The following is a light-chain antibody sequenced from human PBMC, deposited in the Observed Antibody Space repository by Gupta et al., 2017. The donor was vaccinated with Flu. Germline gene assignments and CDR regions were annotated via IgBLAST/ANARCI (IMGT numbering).Light chain of an antibody. CDR3: QQYYTTPWT. Sequence: DIVMTQSTDSLAVSLGATATINCKSSQNVLYISNNKNYLAWYQQKPGQPPKLLISWASTRESGVPDRFSGRGSGTDFTLIISSLQAEDVAVYYCQQYYTTPWTFGQGTSVEIK. CDR2: WAS. V-gene: IGKV4-1*01. J-gene: IGKJ1*01. CDR1: QNVLYISNNKNY.